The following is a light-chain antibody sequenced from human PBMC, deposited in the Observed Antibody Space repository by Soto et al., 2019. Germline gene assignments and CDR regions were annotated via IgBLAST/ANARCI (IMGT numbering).Light chain of an antibody. CDR3: SSYTSSSNQVI. Sequence: QSALTQPASVSGSPGQSITISCTGTSSDVGGYNYVSWYQQHPGKAPKLMIYDVSNRPSGVANRFSGSESGNTASLTISGLQAEDEADYYCSSYTSSSNQVIFGAGTKLTGL. J-gene: IGLJ2*01. CDR1: SSDVGGYNY. V-gene: IGLV2-14*03. CDR2: DVS.